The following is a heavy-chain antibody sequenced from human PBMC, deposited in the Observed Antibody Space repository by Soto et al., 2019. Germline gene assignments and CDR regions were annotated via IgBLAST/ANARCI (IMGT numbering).Heavy chain of an antibody. V-gene: IGHV4-39*01. CDR3: ARSNTAMPAYYFDY. D-gene: IGHD5-18*01. CDR2: IYYSGST. Sequence: SETLSLTCTVSGGSISSSSYYWGWIRQPPGKGLEWIGSIYYSGSTYYNPSLKSRVTISVDTSKNQFSLKLSSVTAADTAVYYCARSNTAMPAYYFDYWGQGTLVTVSS. J-gene: IGHJ4*02. CDR1: GGSISSSSYY.